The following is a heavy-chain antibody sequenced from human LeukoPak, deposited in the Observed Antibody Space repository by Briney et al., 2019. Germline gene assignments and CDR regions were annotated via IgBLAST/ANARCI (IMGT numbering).Heavy chain of an antibody. CDR2: INPSGGST. CDR3: ARSPDIVVVPAAMPHYYYYYMDV. V-gene: IGHV1-46*01. Sequence: VASVKVSCRASGYTFTGYYIHWVRQAPGQGLEWMGVINPSGGSTTYAQKFQGRVTMTRDTSTSTAYMELRSLRSDDTAVYYCARSPDIVVVPAAMPHYYYYYMDVWGKGTTVTVSS. J-gene: IGHJ6*03. CDR1: GYTFTGYY. D-gene: IGHD2-2*01.